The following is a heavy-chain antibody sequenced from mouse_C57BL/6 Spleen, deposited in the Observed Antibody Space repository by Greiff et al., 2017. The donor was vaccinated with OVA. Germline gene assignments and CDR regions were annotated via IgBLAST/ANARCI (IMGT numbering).Heavy chain of an antibody. V-gene: IGHV8-12*01. CDR2: IYWDDDK. J-gene: IGHJ1*03. CDR3: ARSGRGVWYFDV. Sequence: QVTLKESGPGILQSSQTLSLTCSFSGFSLSTSGMGVSWLRQPSGQGLEWLAHIYWDDDKRYHPSLKSRLTISKDTSRNQVFLKSTSVDTADTATDYCARSGRGVWYFDVWGTGTTVTVSS. CDR1: GFSLSTSGMG.